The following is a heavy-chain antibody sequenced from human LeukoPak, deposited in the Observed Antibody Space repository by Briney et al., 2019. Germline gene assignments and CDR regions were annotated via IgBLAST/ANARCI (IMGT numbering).Heavy chain of an antibody. CDR1: GYTFTSYD. J-gene: IGHJ5*02. CDR3: ARVGDYYGSGSYYKSPAP. D-gene: IGHD3-10*01. V-gene: IGHV1-8*01. Sequence: ASVKVSCKASGYTFTSYDINWVRQATGQGLEWTGWMNPNSGNTGYAQKFQGRVTMTRNTSISTAYMELSSLRSEDTAVYYYARVGDYYGSGSYYKSPAPWGQGTLVTVSS. CDR2: MNPNSGNT.